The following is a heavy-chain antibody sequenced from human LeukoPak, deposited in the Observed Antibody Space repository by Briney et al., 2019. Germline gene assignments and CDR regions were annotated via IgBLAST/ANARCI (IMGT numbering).Heavy chain of an antibody. Sequence: SETLSLTCTVSGGSISSSGYYWGWIRQPPGKGLEWIGSIYYSGSTYYNPSLKSRVTISVDTSKNQFSLKLSSVTAADTAVYYCARLPGSGSYYSDAFDIWGQGTMVTVSS. CDR2: IYYSGST. CDR3: ARLPGSGSYYSDAFDI. CDR1: GGSISSSGYY. J-gene: IGHJ3*02. V-gene: IGHV4-39*01. D-gene: IGHD3-10*01.